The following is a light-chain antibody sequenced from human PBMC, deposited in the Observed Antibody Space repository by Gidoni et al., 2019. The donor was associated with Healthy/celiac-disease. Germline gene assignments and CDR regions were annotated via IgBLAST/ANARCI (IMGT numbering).Light chain of an antibody. CDR1: QSISSW. CDR2: KAS. V-gene: IGKV1-5*03. CDR3: QQYNSYSRTWT. Sequence: DIQMTQSPSTLSPSVGDRFTITCRASQSISSWLAWYQQKPGKAPKLLSDKASSLESGVPSRFSGSGAGTECTLTISSLQPDDFATYYCQQYNSYSRTWTFGQGTKVEIK. J-gene: IGKJ1*01.